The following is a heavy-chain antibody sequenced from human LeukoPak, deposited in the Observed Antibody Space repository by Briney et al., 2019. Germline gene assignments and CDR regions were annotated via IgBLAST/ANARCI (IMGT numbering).Heavy chain of an antibody. J-gene: IGHJ4*01. D-gene: IGHD5-18*01. CDR1: GFTFSSYW. Sequence: PGGSVRLSCAASGFTFSSYWMHWVRQAPGKGLVWVSRIKSDGSTTTYADSVKGRFTISRDNAKNTLYLQMNSLRAEDTAVYYCARVVDTHFDYWGEGTLDTVSS. CDR2: IKSDGSTT. CDR3: ARVVDTHFDY. V-gene: IGHV3-74*01.